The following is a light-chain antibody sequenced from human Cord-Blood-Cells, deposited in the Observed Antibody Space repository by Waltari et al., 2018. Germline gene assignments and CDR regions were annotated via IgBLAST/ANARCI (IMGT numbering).Light chain of an antibody. V-gene: IGKV1-39*01. CDR3: QQSYSTPYS. CDR2: AAS. CDR1: QSISSY. J-gene: IGKJ2*03. Sequence: DIQMTQSPSSLSASVGDRVTITCRASQSISSYLHWYQQKPGKAPKLLIYAASSLQRGVPSRFSGSGSGTEFTLTISSLQPEDFATYYCQQSYSTPYSFGQGTKLEIK.